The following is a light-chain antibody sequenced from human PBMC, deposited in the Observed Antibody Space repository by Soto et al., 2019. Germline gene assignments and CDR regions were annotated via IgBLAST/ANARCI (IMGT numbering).Light chain of an antibody. CDR1: QSIDNRQ. CDR3: QQYGNSLWT. Sequence: EIVLTQSPGTLSLSPGERASLSCRASQSIDNRQLVWFQQKPGQAPRLLIYGASIRASGIPDRFSGSGSGTDFTLTISRRETEDFAVYYCQQYGNSLWTFGQGTKVEIK. V-gene: IGKV3-20*01. CDR2: GAS. J-gene: IGKJ1*01.